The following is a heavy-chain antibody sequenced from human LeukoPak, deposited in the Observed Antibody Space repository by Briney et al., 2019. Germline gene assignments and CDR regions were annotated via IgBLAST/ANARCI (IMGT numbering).Heavy chain of an antibody. CDR2: INTSGGST. Sequence: GASVKVSCKASGYTFTSYYMHWVRQAPGQGLEWMGIINTSGGSTSYAQKFQGRVTMTRDTSTSTVYMELSSLRSEDTAVYYCARDGTAMVTGYYYFDYWGQGTLVTVS. CDR1: GYTFTSYY. J-gene: IGHJ4*02. D-gene: IGHD5-18*01. V-gene: IGHV1-46*01. CDR3: ARDGTAMVTGYYYFDY.